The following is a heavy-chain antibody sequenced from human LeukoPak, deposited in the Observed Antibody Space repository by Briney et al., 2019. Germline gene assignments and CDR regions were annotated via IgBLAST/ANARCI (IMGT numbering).Heavy chain of an antibody. Sequence: SETLSLTCTVSGGSISDYYWSWIRQPAGKGLEWIGRIYTSGTTHYNPSLKSRVTMSVDTSKNQFSLKLSSVTAADTAVYYCARLSTVTTSFDYWGQGTLVTVSS. V-gene: IGHV4-4*07. J-gene: IGHJ4*02. D-gene: IGHD4-17*01. CDR1: GGSISDYY. CDR3: ARLSTVTTSFDY. CDR2: IYTSGTT.